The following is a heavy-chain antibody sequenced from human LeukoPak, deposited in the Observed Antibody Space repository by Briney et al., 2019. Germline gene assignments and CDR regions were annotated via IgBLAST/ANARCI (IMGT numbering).Heavy chain of an antibody. Sequence: SVKVSRKASGGTFSSYAISWVRQAPGQGLEWMGGIIPIFGTANYAQKFQGRVTITADESTSTAYKELSSLRSEDTAVYYCASDSSSWPPGYWGQGTLVTVSS. CDR2: IIPIFGTA. V-gene: IGHV1-69*13. CDR3: ASDSSSWPPGY. J-gene: IGHJ4*02. D-gene: IGHD6-13*01. CDR1: GGTFSSYA.